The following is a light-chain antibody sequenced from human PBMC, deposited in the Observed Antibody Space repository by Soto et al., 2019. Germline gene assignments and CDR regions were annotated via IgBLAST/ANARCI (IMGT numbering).Light chain of an antibody. J-gene: IGKJ2*01. CDR2: KVS. V-gene: IGKV2-30*01. CDR3: MQGTHWPPST. Sequence: DVVMTQSPLSLPVTLGQPASISCRSSQSLVYSDGNTYLNWFQQRPGQSPRRLIYKVSNRDSGVPDRFSGRGSGTDFTLKISRVEAADVGVYYCMQGTHWPPSTFGEGTKLEIK. CDR1: QSLVYSDGNTY.